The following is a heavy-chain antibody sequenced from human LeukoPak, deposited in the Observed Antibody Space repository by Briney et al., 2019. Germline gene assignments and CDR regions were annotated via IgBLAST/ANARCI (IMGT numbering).Heavy chain of an antibody. CDR2: IRYDGSNK. CDR1: GFTFSSYG. D-gene: IGHD3-16*01. Sequence: GGSLRLSCAASGFTFSSYGMHWLRQAPGKGLEWVAFIRYDGSNKYYADSVKGRFTISRDNSKNTLYLQMNSLRAEDTAVYYCAKRDVDSWGYYYYYCMDVWGKGTTVTISS. CDR3: AKRDVDSWGYYYYYCMDV. V-gene: IGHV3-30*02. J-gene: IGHJ6*03.